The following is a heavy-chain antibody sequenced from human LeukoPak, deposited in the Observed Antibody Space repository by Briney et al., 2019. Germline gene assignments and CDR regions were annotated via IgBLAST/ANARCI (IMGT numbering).Heavy chain of an antibody. V-gene: IGHV4-59*01. CDR2: IYYSGST. J-gene: IGHJ4*02. CDR1: GGSISSYY. CDR3: ARYYDFWSGYYFDY. Sequence: SETLCLTCTVSGGSISSYYWSWIRQPPGKGLEWIGYIYYSGSTNYNPSLKSRVTISVDTSKNQFSLKLSSVTAADTAVYYCARYYDFWSGYYFDYWGQGTLVTVSS. D-gene: IGHD3-3*01.